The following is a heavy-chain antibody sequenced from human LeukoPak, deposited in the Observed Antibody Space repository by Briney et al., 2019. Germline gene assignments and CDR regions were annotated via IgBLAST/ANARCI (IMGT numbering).Heavy chain of an antibody. D-gene: IGHD2-8*02. J-gene: IGHJ6*02. V-gene: IGHV4-61*01. Sequence: SETLSLTCTVSSGSVSSGSSYWSWIRQPPGKGLEWIGFISYTGSTNFNPSLKSRVTISIDTSKNQFSLKLSSVTAADTAVYYCARGTDYYYGMDVWGQGTTVTVSS. CDR3: ARGTDYYYGMDV. CDR2: ISYTGST. CDR1: SGSVSSGSSY.